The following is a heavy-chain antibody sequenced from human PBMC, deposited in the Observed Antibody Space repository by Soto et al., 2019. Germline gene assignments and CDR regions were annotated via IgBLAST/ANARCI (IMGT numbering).Heavy chain of an antibody. Sequence: ASVKVSCKASGYTFTGSQIHWVRQAPGQGLEWMGWINPNSGGTNYAQKFQGRVTMTSDTSITTAYMELNGLTSDDTAVYYCARRKGDYYDSSGYHYYFDYWGQGTLVTVSS. CDR2: INPNSGGT. V-gene: IGHV1-2*02. J-gene: IGHJ4*02. CDR1: GYTFTGSQ. D-gene: IGHD3-22*01. CDR3: ARRKGDYYDSSGYHYYFDY.